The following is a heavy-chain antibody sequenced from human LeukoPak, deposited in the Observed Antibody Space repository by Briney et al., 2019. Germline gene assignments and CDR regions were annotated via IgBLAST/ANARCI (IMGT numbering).Heavy chain of an antibody. Sequence: GGSLRLSCAASGFTFSSYWMHWVRQAPGKGLVWVSRINSDGSSTSYADSVKGRFTISRDNAKNTLYLQMNSLGAEDTAVYYCARAGVGATYYYYYYMDVWGKGTTVTVSS. CDR2: INSDGSST. J-gene: IGHJ6*03. CDR1: GFTFSSYW. V-gene: IGHV3-74*01. CDR3: ARAGVGATYYYYYYMDV. D-gene: IGHD1-26*01.